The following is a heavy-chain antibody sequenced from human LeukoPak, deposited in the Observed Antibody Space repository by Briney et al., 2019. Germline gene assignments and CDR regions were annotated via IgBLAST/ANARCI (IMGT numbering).Heavy chain of an antibody. CDR3: ARAMGYGSGSYYPIDAFDI. J-gene: IGHJ3*02. CDR2: IYYSGST. Sequence: SETLSLTCTVSGGSISSYYWSWIRQPPGKGLEWIGYIYYSGSTNYNPSLKSRVTISVDTSKNQFSLKLSSVTAADTAVYYCARAMGYGSGSYYPIDAFDIWGQGTMVTVSS. D-gene: IGHD3-10*01. CDR1: GGSISSYY. V-gene: IGHV4-59*01.